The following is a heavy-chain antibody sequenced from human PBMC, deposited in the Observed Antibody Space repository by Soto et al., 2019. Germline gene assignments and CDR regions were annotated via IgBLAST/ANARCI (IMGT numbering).Heavy chain of an antibody. CDR2: INPSDTYT. Sequence: GESLKISCKGSGYSFPTYWISWVRQMPGKGLEWMGRINPSDTYTTYNPSFQGHVAISADKSISTAYLQWSSLKASDTAMYYCARRKRHSSIAARHRVGYYGMDVWGQGTTVTVSS. J-gene: IGHJ6*02. D-gene: IGHD6-6*01. V-gene: IGHV5-10-1*01. CDR1: GYSFPTYW. CDR3: ARRKRHSSIAARHRVGYYGMDV.